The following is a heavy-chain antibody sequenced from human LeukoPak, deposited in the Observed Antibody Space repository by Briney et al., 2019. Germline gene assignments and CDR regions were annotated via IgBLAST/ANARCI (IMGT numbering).Heavy chain of an antibody. CDR3: ARVRTRNNWFDP. J-gene: IGHJ5*02. V-gene: IGHV1-2*02. CDR1: GGTFSSYA. D-gene: IGHD1/OR15-1a*01. CDR2: INPNSGGT. Sequence: GASVKASCKASGGTFSSYAISWVRQAPGQGLEWMGWINPNSGGTNYAQKFQGRVTMTRDTSISTAYMELSRLRSDDTAVYYCARVRTRNNWFDPWGQGTLVTVSS.